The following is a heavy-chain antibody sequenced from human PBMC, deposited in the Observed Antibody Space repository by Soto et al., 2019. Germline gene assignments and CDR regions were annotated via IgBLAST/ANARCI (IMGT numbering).Heavy chain of an antibody. Sequence: VASVKVSCKASGGTFSSYAISWVRQAPGQGLEWMGGIIPIFGTANYAQKFQGRVTITADESTSTAYMELSSLRSEDTAVYYCARDSAGYYDSSGYPIYYYYGMDVWGQGTTVTVSS. J-gene: IGHJ6*02. CDR3: ARDSAGYYDSSGYPIYYYYGMDV. CDR1: GGTFSSYA. CDR2: IIPIFGTA. D-gene: IGHD3-22*01. V-gene: IGHV1-69*13.